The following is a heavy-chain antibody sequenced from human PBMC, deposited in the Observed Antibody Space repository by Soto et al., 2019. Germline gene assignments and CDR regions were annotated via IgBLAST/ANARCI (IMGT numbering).Heavy chain of an antibody. CDR1: GYTFTNYW. Sequence: QVQLVQSGAEVKKPWASVKVSCKASGYTFTNYWMHWVRQAPGQGLEWMAIINPSGGTRRYAEKCQGRLTMTRDTSTSTVYMELSSQSSADTAVYYCASTDVAPFAYLGQGTLFTVSS. D-gene: IGHD3-10*02. CDR3: ASTDVAPFAY. CDR2: INPSGGTR. V-gene: IGHV1-46*01. J-gene: IGHJ4*02.